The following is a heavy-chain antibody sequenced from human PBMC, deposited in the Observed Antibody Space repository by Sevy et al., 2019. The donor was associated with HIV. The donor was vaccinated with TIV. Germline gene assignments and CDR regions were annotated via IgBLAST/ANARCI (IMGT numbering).Heavy chain of an antibody. Sequence: GGSLRLSCAASGFTFSSYGMHWVRQAPGKGLEWVAVISYDGSNKYYADSVKGRFTISRDNSKNTLYLQMNSLRAEDTAVYYCAKLGIVGATKAHDFDYWGQGTLVTVSS. CDR2: ISYDGSNK. V-gene: IGHV3-30*18. CDR3: AKLGIVGATKAHDFDY. D-gene: IGHD1-26*01. J-gene: IGHJ4*02. CDR1: GFTFSSYG.